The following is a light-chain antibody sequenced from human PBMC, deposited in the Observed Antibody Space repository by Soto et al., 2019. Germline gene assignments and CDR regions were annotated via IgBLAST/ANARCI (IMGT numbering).Light chain of an antibody. CDR1: QGIGGT. J-gene: IGKJ1*01. V-gene: IGKV1-5*03. CDR2: EAS. Sequence: DIQMTQSPSSLSASVGDRVTITCRASQGIGGTLGWYQHKPGKAPQLLIYEASTLESGVPARFSGSGSGTEFTLTISSLQSDDFAAYYCQHYNSYSEAFGQGTKVDIK. CDR3: QHYNSYSEA.